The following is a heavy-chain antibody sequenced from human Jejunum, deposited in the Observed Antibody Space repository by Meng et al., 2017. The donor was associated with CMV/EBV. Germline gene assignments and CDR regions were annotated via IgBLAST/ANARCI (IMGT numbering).Heavy chain of an antibody. CDR3: AKDSYSSSAYEASFDY. J-gene: IGHJ4*02. CDR2: INWIGNHI. Sequence: TFDDYAMHWVRQAPGKGLEWGASINWIGNHIGYADSVKGRFSISRDNAKNSLSLEMNNLRPEDTALYYCAKDSYSSSAYEASFDYWGQGTLVTVSS. CDR1: TFDDYA. V-gene: IGHV3-9*01. D-gene: IGHD6-13*01.